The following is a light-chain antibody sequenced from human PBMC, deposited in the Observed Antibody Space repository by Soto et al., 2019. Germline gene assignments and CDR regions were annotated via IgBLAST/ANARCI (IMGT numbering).Light chain of an antibody. CDR3: QQYNSVPWT. J-gene: IGKJ1*01. Sequence: DIQMTQSPSSLSASVGDRVTITCRASQGISSYLAWYQQQPGKAPKLLIYAASTLQSGVSSRFSGSGSATGFTLTINSLQPEDVATYYCQQYNSVPWTFGRGTKVEIK. V-gene: IGKV1-27*01. CDR1: QGISSY. CDR2: AAS.